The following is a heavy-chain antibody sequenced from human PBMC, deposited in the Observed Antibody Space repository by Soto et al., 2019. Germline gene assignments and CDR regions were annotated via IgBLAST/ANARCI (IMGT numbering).Heavy chain of an antibody. CDR2: ISWNSGTI. V-gene: IGHV3-9*01. D-gene: IGHD2-8*02. Sequence: EVQVVESGGGLVQPGRSLRLSCAASGFSFDDYAMHWVRQAPGKGLEWVSGISWNSGTIGYADSVKGRFTISSDNAKNPLYLQMNSLRAEDTALYYCAKSTGGTANGMGVWGQGTTVTVSS. J-gene: IGHJ6*02. CDR3: AKSTGGTANGMGV. CDR1: GFSFDDYA.